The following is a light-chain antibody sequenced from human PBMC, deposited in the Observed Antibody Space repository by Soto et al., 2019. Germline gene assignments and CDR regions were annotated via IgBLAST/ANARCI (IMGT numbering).Light chain of an antibody. CDR3: SSYAGSTTFV. CDR2: EVT. Sequence: QSALTQPPSASGSPGQSVTISCTGTSSDVDIYNYVSWYQQHPGKAPKLIIYEVTKRPSGVPDRFSGSKSGNTASLTVSGLKTEDEAEYSCSSYAGSTTFVFGTGTKLTAL. CDR1: SSDVDIYNY. J-gene: IGLJ1*01. V-gene: IGLV2-8*01.